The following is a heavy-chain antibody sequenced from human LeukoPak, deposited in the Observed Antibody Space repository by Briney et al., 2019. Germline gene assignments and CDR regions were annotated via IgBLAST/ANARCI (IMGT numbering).Heavy chain of an antibody. D-gene: IGHD1-7*01. J-gene: IGHJ3*02. CDR3: AKCGITLDAFDI. CDR2: ISGSGGST. CDR1: GFTFATYA. V-gene: IGHV3-23*01. Sequence: GGSLRLSCAASGFTFATYAMSWVRQAPGQGLEWVSAISGSGGSTYYADSVKGRFTIYRDNSKNTLYLQMNSLRAEDTDVYYCAKCGITLDAFDIWGQGTMVTVS.